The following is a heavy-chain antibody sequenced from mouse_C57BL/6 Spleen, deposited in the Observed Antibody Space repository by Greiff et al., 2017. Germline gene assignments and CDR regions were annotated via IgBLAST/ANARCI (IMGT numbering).Heavy chain of an antibody. CDR1: GFSLTSYG. V-gene: IGHV2-2*01. J-gene: IGHJ4*01. Sequence: QVHVKQSGPGLVQPSQSLSITCTVSGFSLTSYGVHWVRQSPGKGLEWLGVIWSGGSTDYNAAFISRLSISKDNSKSQVFFKMNSLQADDTAIYYCARKGGNYVRYAMDYWGQGTSVTVSS. CDR2: IWSGGST. CDR3: ARKGGNYVRYAMDY. D-gene: IGHD2-1*01.